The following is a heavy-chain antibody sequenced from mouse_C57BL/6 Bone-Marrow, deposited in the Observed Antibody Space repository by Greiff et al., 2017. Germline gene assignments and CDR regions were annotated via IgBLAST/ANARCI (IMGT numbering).Heavy chain of an antibody. Sequence: VQLQQPGAELVKPGASVKLSCKASGYTFTSYWMPWVQQRPGQGLEWIGEIGPSDSYTNYNQKFKGKATLTVDTSSSTAYLQLSSLTSEDAAVYYCARRGYDSYWGQGTLVTVSA. V-gene: IGHV1-50*01. J-gene: IGHJ3*01. D-gene: IGHD2-4*01. CDR1: GYTFTSYW. CDR2: IGPSDSYT. CDR3: ARRGYDSY.